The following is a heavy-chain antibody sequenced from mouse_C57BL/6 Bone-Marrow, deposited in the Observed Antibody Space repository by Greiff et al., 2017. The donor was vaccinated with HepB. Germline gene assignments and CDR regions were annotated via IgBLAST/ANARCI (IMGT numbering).Heavy chain of an antibody. Sequence: EVKLMESGGGLVQPGGSLKLSCAASGFTFSDYGMAWVRQAPRKGPEWVAFISNLAYSIYYADTVTGRFTISRENAKNTLYREMSSLRSEDTAMYYCARHDYYGSYYYAMDYWGQGTSVTVSS. V-gene: IGHV5-15*01. J-gene: IGHJ4*01. D-gene: IGHD1-1*01. CDR3: ARHDYYGSYYYAMDY. CDR1: GFTFSDYG. CDR2: ISNLAYSI.